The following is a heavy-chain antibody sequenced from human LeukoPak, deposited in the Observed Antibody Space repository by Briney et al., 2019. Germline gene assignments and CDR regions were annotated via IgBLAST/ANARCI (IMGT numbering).Heavy chain of an antibody. CDR1: GGSINRSGYY. J-gene: IGHJ4*02. CDR3: ATKSTTLTTFDY. D-gene: IGHD4-17*01. Sequence: SWETLSLTCTVSGGSINRSGYYWGWIRQPPGKGLEWIGSISYSGRTYYNPPLKSRVTISVDTSKNQFSLKLTSVTAADTAEYYCATKSTTLTTFDYWGQGSLVTVSS. V-gene: IGHV4-39*01. CDR2: ISYSGRT.